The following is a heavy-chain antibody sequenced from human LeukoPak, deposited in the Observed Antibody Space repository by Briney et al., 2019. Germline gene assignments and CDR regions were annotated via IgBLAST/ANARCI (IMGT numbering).Heavy chain of an antibody. V-gene: IGHV3-21*01. J-gene: IGHJ4*02. Sequence: GGSLRLSCAASGFTFSSYWMSWVRQAPGKGLEWVSSISSSSYIYYADSVKGRFTISRDNAKNTLYLQMNSLRAEDTAVYYCARGYDWNDALGYWGQGTLVTVSS. D-gene: IGHD1-20*01. CDR2: ISSSSYI. CDR3: ARGYDWNDALGY. CDR1: GFTFSSYW.